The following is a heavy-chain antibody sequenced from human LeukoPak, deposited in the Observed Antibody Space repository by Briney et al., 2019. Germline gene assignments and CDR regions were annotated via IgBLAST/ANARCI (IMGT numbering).Heavy chain of an antibody. CDR3: ARGGCSSTSCPYSDWFDP. J-gene: IGHJ5*02. V-gene: IGHV4-34*01. CDR2: INHSGST. Sequence: PSETLSLTCAVYGGSFSGYYWSWIRQPPGKGLEWIGEINHSGSTNYNPSLKSRVTILVDTSKNQFSLKLSSVTAADTAVYYCARGGCSSTSCPYSDWFDPWGQGTLVTVSS. D-gene: IGHD2-2*01. CDR1: GGSFSGYY.